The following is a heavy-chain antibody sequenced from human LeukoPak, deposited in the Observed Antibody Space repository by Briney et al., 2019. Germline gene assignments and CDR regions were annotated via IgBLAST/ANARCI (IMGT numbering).Heavy chain of an antibody. CDR3: ARDRWGATTP. V-gene: IGHV1-46*01. CDR1: GYTFTSYG. Sequence: ASVKVSCKASGYTFTSYGISWVRQAPGQGLEWMGIINPSGGSTSYAQKFQGRVTMTRDMSTSTVYMELSSLRSEDTAVYYCARDRWGATTPWGQGTMVTVSS. D-gene: IGHD1-26*01. J-gene: IGHJ3*01. CDR2: INPSGGST.